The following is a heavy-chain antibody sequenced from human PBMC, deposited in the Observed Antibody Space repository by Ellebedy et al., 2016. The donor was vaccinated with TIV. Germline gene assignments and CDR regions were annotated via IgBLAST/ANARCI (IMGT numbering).Heavy chain of an antibody. V-gene: IGHV1-46*01. Sequence: ASVKVSCXASGCPFSGHYLHWVRQAPGQGLEWMGIIYPDGVTTTYAQKFQGRVSITRDTSTGTFYIELSSLRSEDTALYYCARDANDAFDYWGQGTLVTVSS. CDR1: GCPFSGHY. J-gene: IGHJ4*02. CDR3: ARDANDAFDY. D-gene: IGHD1-1*01. CDR2: IYPDGVTT.